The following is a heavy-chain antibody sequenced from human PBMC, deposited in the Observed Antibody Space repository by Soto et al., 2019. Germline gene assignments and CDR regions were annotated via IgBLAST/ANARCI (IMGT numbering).Heavy chain of an antibody. CDR2: VYYGGST. J-gene: IGHJ6*03. CDR3: ARSSRPTVTTSAYYYMDV. CDR1: GGSISSSSYY. Sequence: SETLSLTWTVSGGSISSSSYYWGWIRQPPGKGLEWIGNVYYGGSTYYNPSLKSRVTISVDTSKNQFSLKLSSVTAADTAVYYCARSSRPTVTTSAYYYMDVWGKGTTVTVSS. V-gene: IGHV4-39*07. D-gene: IGHD4-17*01.